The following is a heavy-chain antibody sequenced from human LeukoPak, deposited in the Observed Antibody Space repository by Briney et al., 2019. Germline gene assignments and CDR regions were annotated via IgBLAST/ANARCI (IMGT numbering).Heavy chain of an antibody. Sequence: GGSLRLSCVASGFTFDDSDLSWVRQVPGKGLEWVCGLNWNGDKTGYADSVKGRFIISRDNAKNSLYLQMNSLRAEDTALYYCTRDAFGGVIAPYFHDWGQGTRATVSS. D-gene: IGHD3-16*02. CDR2: LNWNGDKT. CDR1: GFTFDDSD. V-gene: IGHV3-20*04. J-gene: IGHJ4*02. CDR3: TRDAFGGVIAPYFHD.